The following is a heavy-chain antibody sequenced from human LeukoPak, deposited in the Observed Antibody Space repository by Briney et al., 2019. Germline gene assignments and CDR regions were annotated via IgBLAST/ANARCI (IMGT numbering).Heavy chain of an antibody. V-gene: IGHV4-61*02. CDR1: GGSISGGGYD. D-gene: IGHD1-26*01. CDR2: IYSSGST. J-gene: IGHJ4*02. Sequence: SQTLSLTCTVSGGSISGGGYDWSWIRQPAGKGLEWIGRIYSSGSTNYNPSLKSRVTISVDTSKNQFSLKLSSVTAADTAVYYCARDGDSGSYFDNWGQGTLVTVSS. CDR3: ARDGDSGSYFDN.